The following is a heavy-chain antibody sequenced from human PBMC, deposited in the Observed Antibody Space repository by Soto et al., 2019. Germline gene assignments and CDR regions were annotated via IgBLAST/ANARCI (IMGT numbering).Heavy chain of an antibody. CDR2: ISGSGGST. D-gene: IGHD6-13*01. CDR1: GFTFSSYA. CDR3: ALDFLRGLAAAGFDY. Sequence: PGGSLRLSCAASGFTFSSYAMSWVRQAPGKGLEWVSAISGSGGSTYYADSVKGRFTISRDNSKNTLYLQMNSLRAEDTAVYYCALDFLRGLAAAGFDYWGQGTLVTVSS. J-gene: IGHJ4*02. V-gene: IGHV3-23*01.